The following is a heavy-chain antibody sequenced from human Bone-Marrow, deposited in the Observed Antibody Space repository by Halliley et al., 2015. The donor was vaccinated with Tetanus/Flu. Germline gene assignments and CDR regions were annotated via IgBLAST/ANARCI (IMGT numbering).Heavy chain of an antibody. CDR2: ISWNSNSI. V-gene: IGHV3-9*01. CDR3: ARLFSGTYVRDY. J-gene: IGHJ4*02. CDR1: GFTFDDYA. Sequence: SLRLSCAGSGFTFDDYAMHWVRQAPGKGLEWVSSISWNSNSIGYLGSVKGRFTISRDNAKKQLYLQMNGLRAEDTAVYYCARLFSGTYVRDYWGQGTLVTVSS. D-gene: IGHD1-26*01.